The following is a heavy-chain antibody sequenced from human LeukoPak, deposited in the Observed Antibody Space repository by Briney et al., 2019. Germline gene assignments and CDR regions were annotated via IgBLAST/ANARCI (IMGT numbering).Heavy chain of an antibody. J-gene: IGHJ4*02. CDR3: ARSLWPEDY. CDR1: GFTFSSYW. D-gene: IGHD5-18*01. V-gene: IGHV3-7*01. CDR2: IKKDGSEK. Sequence: GGSLRPSCAVSGFTFSSYWMSWVRQAPGKGLEWVANIKKDGSEKNYVDSVKGRFTISRDNAKTSLYLQMNSLRAEDTAVYYCARSLWPEDYWGQGTLVTVSS.